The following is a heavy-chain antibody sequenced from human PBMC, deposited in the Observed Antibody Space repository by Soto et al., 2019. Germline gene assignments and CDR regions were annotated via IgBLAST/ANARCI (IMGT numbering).Heavy chain of an antibody. D-gene: IGHD3-22*01. V-gene: IGHV1-69*06. CDR3: ARALLNYYDSSGYYLDAFDI. CDR2: IIPIFGTA. J-gene: IGHJ3*02. CDR1: GGTFSSYA. Sequence: QVQLVQSGAEVKKPGSSVKVSCKASGGTFSSYAISWVRQAPGQGLEWMGGIIPIFGTANYAQKFQGRVTITADKSTSTAYMELSSLRSEDTAVYYCARALLNYYDSSGYYLDAFDIWGQGTMVTVSS.